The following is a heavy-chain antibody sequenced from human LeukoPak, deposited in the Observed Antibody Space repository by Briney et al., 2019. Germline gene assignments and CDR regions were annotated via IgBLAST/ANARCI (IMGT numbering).Heavy chain of an antibody. CDR3: ARPLIPSGSYFYYFDY. CDR2: ISAYNGNT. CDR1: GYTFTSYG. J-gene: IGHJ4*02. D-gene: IGHD1-26*01. V-gene: IGHV1-18*01. Sequence: GASVKVSCKASGYTFTSYGISWVRQAPGQGLEWMGWISAYNGNTNYAQKLQGRVTMTTDTSTSTAYMELRSLRSDDTAVYYCARPLIPSGSYFYYFDYWGQGTLVTVSS.